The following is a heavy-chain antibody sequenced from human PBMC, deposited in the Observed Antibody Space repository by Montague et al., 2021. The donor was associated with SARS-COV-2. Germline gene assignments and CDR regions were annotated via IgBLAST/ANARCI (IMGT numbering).Heavy chain of an antibody. D-gene: IGHD2-21*02. Sequence: SETLSLTCAVYGGSFSGYYWSWIRQPPGKGLEWIGKINHSGSTXXXPSXXXRVTISVDTSKNQFSLKLSSVTAADTAVYYCARGSWHIVVVTAIRDGYYGMDVWGQGTTVTVSS. CDR2: INHSGST. CDR3: ARGSWHIVVVTAIRDGYYGMDV. V-gene: IGHV4-34*01. CDR1: GGSFSGYY. J-gene: IGHJ6*02.